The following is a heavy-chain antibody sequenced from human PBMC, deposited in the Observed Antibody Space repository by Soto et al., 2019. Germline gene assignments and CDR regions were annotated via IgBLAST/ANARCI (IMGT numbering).Heavy chain of an antibody. D-gene: IGHD2-15*01. CDR2: IYYSGST. J-gene: IGHJ6*02. V-gene: IGHV4-61*08. CDR3: ARDRVVVAAPYYYGMDV. Sequence: PSETLSLTCTVSGGSVSSGGYYWSWIRQPPGKGLEWIGYIYYSGSTNYNPSLKSRVTISVDTSKNQFSLKLSSVTAADTAVYYCARDRVVVAAPYYYGMDVWGQGNTVTVSS. CDR1: GGSVSSGGYY.